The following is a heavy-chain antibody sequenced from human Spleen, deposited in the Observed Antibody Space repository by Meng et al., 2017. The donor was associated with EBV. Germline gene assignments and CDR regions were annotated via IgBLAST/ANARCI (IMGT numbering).Heavy chain of an antibody. CDR2: INESEGT. D-gene: IGHD1/OR15-1a*01. CDR3: VRGSDNWNILVFDY. CDR1: GESFSYYY. V-gene: IGHV4-34*01. Sequence: QPGAEGRFEPSCPIPLTCAVYGESFSYYYWTWIRQPTGKGLEWIGEINESEGTKYSSSLKSRVSISLDTSRNQFSLTLNSVIAADTAVYYCVRGSDNWNILVFDYWGQGALVTVSS. J-gene: IGHJ4*02.